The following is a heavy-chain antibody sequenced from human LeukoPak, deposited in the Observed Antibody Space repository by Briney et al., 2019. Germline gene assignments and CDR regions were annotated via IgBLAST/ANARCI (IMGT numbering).Heavy chain of an antibody. D-gene: IGHD3-22*01. CDR2: ISYSGST. J-gene: IGHJ5*02. CDR1: GGSLSSYY. CDR3: ARQDSSTYSAWFDP. Sequence: PSETLSLTCAVSGGSLSSYYWSWIRQPPGKGLEWIAYISYSGSTNYNPSLKSRVTISVDTSKNQFSLKLNSVTAADTAMYYCARQDSSTYSAWFDPWGRGTLVTVSS. V-gene: IGHV4-59*01.